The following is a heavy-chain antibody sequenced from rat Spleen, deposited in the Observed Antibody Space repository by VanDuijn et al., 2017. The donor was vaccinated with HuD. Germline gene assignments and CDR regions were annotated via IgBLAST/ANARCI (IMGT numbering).Heavy chain of an antibody. CDR2: IDRAGNT. V-gene: IGHV3-3*01. Sequence: EVPLQESGPGLVKPSQSLSLTCSVTGYSIASSYRWTWIRKFPGSRLAWMGYIDRAGNTNYNPSLKSRISITRDTSKNQFFLQVNSVTTEDTANYYCARRRYDGTYYLYWGQGTLVTVSS. J-gene: IGHJ3*01. D-gene: IGHD1-12*02. CDR3: ARRRYDGTYYLY. CDR1: GYSIASSYR.